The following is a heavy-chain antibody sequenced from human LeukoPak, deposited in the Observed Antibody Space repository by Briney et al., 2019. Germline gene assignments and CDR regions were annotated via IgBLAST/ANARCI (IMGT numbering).Heavy chain of an antibody. V-gene: IGHV3-33*01. J-gene: IGHJ6*02. CDR1: GFTFSSYG. Sequence: PGGSLRLSCAASGFTFSSYGMHWVRQAPGEGLEWVAVIWYDGSNKYYADSVKGRFTISRDNSKNTLYLQMNSLRAEDTAVYYCARIGSTRDYYYYGMDVWDQGTTVTVSS. CDR3: ARIGSTRDYYYYGMDV. D-gene: IGHD2-2*01. CDR2: IWYDGSNK.